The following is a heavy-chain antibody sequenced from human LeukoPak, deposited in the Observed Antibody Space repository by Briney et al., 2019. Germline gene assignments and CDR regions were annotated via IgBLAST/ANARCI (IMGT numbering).Heavy chain of an antibody. CDR2: ISGSGGST. Sequence: GGSLRLSCAASGFTVSSYAMSWVRQTPGKGLEWVSAISGSGGSTYYADSVKGRFTISRDNSKNTLYLQMNSLRAEDTAVYYCAKDRVVVVVAASQFDYWGQGTLVTVSS. CDR1: GFTVSSYA. D-gene: IGHD2-15*01. J-gene: IGHJ4*02. CDR3: AKDRVVVVVAASQFDY. V-gene: IGHV3-23*01.